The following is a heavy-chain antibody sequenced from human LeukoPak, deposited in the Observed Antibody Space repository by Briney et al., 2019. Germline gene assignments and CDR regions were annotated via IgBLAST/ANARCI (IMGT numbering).Heavy chain of an antibody. CDR3: ARVNGLPDY. V-gene: IGHV1-8*01. CDR2: MNPKSGYT. J-gene: IGHJ4*02. D-gene: IGHD2-8*01. CDR1: GSTFTSYD. Sequence: GASVKVSCKASGSTFTSYDINWVRQATGQGLEWMGWMNPKSGYTGYAQKFQGKVTMTRDTSISTAYMEVSSLTFDDTAIYYCARVNGLPDYWGQGTLVTVSS.